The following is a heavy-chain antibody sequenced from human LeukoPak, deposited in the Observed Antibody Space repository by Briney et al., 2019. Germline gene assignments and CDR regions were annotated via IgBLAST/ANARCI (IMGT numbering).Heavy chain of an antibody. D-gene: IGHD6-6*01. CDR2: ISAYNGNT. CDR3: ARETAGYSSSYWFDP. J-gene: IGHJ5*02. V-gene: IGHV1-18*01. CDR1: GVIFTSVG. Sequence: ASVKVSCKASGVIFTSVGISWVRQAPGQGLEWMGWISAYNGNTNYAQKFQGRVTMTTDTSTSTAYMELRSLRSDDTAVYFCARETAGYSSSYWFDPWGQGTLVTVSS.